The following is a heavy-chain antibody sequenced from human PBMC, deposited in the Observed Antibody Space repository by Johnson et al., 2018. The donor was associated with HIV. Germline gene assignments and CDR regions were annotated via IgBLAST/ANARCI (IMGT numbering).Heavy chain of an antibody. J-gene: IGHJ3*02. CDR3: ATRDPTHRPGVFDI. CDR2: ISSSGSTI. Sequence: VQLVESGGGLVKPGGSLRLSCAASGFTFSDYYMSWIRQAPGKGLAWISYISSSGSTIYYADSVKGRFNISRDNAKNSLYLQMNSLRAEDTAVYYCATRDPTHRPGVFDIWGQGTKVTGSS. CDR1: GFTFSDYY. D-gene: IGHD1-14*01. V-gene: IGHV3-11*04.